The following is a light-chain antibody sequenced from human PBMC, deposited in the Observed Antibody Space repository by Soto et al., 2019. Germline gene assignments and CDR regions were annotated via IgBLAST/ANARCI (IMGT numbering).Light chain of an antibody. Sequence: DIQMTQSPSSLSASVGDRVTITCRASQSINTYLNWYQQKPGKAPKLLIYGASSLQSGVPSRFSGSGSGTDFTLTISTLQHEDFATYYCQQIYSTPITFGQGTRLEIK. V-gene: IGKV1-39*01. CDR2: GAS. CDR3: QQIYSTPIT. CDR1: QSINTY. J-gene: IGKJ5*01.